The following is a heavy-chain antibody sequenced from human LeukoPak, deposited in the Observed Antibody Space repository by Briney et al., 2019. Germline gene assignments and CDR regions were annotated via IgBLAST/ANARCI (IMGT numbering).Heavy chain of an antibody. V-gene: IGHV3-11*04. D-gene: IGHD3-10*01. CDR3: ARDYYYGSGSYSGDY. J-gene: IGHJ4*02. Sequence: GGSLRLSCAASGFTFSDYYMSWIRQAPGKGLEWVSYISSSGSTIHYADSVKGRFTISRDNAKNSLYLQMNSLRAEDTAVYYCARDYYYGSGSYSGDYWGQGTLVTVSS. CDR2: ISSSGSTI. CDR1: GFTFSDYY.